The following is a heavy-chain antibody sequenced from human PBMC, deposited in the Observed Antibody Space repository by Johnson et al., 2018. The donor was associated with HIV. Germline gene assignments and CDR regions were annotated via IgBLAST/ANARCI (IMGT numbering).Heavy chain of an antibody. J-gene: IGHJ3*02. CDR3: ARVTRDCGGDCYLDAFDI. V-gene: IGHV3-23*04. D-gene: IGHD2-21*01. Sequence: VQLVESGGGLVQPGGSLRLSCAASGFTFSSYAMSWVRQTPGKGLEWVSAISGSGGSTYYADSVKGRLTISRGNSKTTLYLQMNSLRTEDTAVYYCARVTRDCGGDCYLDAFDIWGQGTMVTVSS. CDR2: ISGSGGST. CDR1: GFTFSSYA.